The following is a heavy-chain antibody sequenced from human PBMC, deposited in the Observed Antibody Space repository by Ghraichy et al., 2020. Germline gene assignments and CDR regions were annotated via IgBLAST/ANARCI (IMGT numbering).Heavy chain of an antibody. CDR2: ISNTGSTI. CDR3: ARWLQSYFDY. CDR1: GFTFSDYY. J-gene: IGHJ4*02. D-gene: IGHD5-24*01. Sequence: GGSLRLSCAASGFTFSDYYMSWVRQAPGKGLEWVSYISNTGSTIYYTDSVKGRFTISRDNAKKSLYLQMNSLRAEDTAVYYCARWLQSYFDYWGQGTLVTVSS. V-gene: IGHV3-11*01.